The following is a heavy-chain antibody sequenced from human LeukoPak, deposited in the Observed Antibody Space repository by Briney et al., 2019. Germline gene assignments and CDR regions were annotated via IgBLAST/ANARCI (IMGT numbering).Heavy chain of an antibody. CDR2: ISISGSII. Sequence: GGSLRLSCAASGFMFRNYEMNWVRQAPGKGLEWVSYISISGSIIYYADSVRGRFTISRDDAKNSLFLQMNSLRAEDTAVYYCARATGGSSTKSYYFDYWGQGTLVTVSS. D-gene: IGHD6-6*01. CDR1: GFMFRNYE. J-gene: IGHJ4*02. V-gene: IGHV3-48*03. CDR3: ARATGGSSTKSYYFDY.